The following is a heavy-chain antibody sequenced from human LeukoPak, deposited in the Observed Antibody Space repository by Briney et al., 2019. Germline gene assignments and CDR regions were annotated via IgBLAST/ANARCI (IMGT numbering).Heavy chain of an antibody. V-gene: IGHV4-34*01. CDR3: ARLSLGYCSGGSCYYGWFDP. D-gene: IGHD2-15*01. CDR1: GGSFSGYY. J-gene: IGHJ5*02. Sequence: SETLPLTCAVYGGSFSGYYWSWIRQPPGKGLEWIGEINHSGSTNYNPSLKSRVTISVDTSKNQFSLKLSSVTAADTAVYYCARLSLGYCSGGSCYYGWFDPWGQGTLVTVSS. CDR2: INHSGST.